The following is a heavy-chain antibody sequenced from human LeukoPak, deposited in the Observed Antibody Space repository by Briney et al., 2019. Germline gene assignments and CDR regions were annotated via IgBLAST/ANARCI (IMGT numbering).Heavy chain of an antibody. J-gene: IGHJ6*03. Sequence: SETLSLTCSVSGGSISSYHWNWIRQPPGKGLEWIGYIHYSGRTNYNPSLKSRLSTSVDASQNQVSLKLSSVTAADTAVYYCARGGVSLMAVREANWFYYMDVWGKGTTVTV. CDR3: ARGGVSLMAVREANWFYYMDV. CDR2: IHYSGRT. D-gene: IGHD1-1*01. V-gene: IGHV4-59*12. CDR1: GGSISSYH.